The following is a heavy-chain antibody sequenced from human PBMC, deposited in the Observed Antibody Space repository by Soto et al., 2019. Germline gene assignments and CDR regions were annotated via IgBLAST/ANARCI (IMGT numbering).Heavy chain of an antibody. D-gene: IGHD2-15*01. V-gene: IGHV3-74*01. CDR3: AREFCSGGNCYTYYFDP. CDR1: GLTFNRYW. J-gene: IGHJ5*02. Sequence: GGSLRLSCAASGLTFNRYWMHWVRHAPGKGLVWVSHINTDGSNTNYADSVKGRFTISRDNAKSTLFLQMNSLRDEDTAVYYCAREFCSGGNCYTYYFDPWGQGIPVTV. CDR2: INTDGSNT.